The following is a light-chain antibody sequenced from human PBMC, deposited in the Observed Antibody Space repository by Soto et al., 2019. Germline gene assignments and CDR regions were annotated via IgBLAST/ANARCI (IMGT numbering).Light chain of an antibody. J-gene: IGKJ3*01. CDR3: QNYNSAPLT. Sequence: DIQMTQSPSSLSASVGDTVTITCRASQGISNSLAWFQQKPGRVPQFLIYAASTLQPGVPPPFSGSGSGTDFTLTISSLQPEDVATYYCQNYNSAPLTFGPGTRVDIK. CDR2: AAS. V-gene: IGKV1-27*01. CDR1: QGISNS.